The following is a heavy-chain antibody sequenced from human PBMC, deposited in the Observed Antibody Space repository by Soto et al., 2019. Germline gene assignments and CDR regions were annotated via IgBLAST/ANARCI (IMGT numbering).Heavy chain of an antibody. CDR3: GRGRSGQIVVFY. D-gene: IGHD5-12*01. Sequence: PSETLSLTCSVSGGSIGTFYWRWIRQPPGKRLEWIGFVYSGGNTNYTNYNPSLKSRVTISVDMSITTVYMELNNLSPDDTAVYYCGRGRSGQIVVFYWGQGTPVNVSS. CDR1: GGSIGTFY. J-gene: IGHJ4*02. V-gene: IGHV4-59*01. CDR2: VYSGGNTNYT.